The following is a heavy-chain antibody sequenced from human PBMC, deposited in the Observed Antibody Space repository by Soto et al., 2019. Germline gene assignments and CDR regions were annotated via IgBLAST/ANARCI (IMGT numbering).Heavy chain of an antibody. V-gene: IGHV4-59*01. CDR3: ARNYGDSL. Sequence: QMQLQESGPGLVKPSETLSLTCTVSGGSINSYYWSWIRQPPGKGLEWIGYIYYSGSTIYNPSLKIRVTISIDTSKSQFSLNLSSVTAADTAVYYCARNYGDSLWGQGTLVTVSS. D-gene: IGHD4-17*01. CDR2: IYYSGST. CDR1: GGSINSYY. J-gene: IGHJ4*02.